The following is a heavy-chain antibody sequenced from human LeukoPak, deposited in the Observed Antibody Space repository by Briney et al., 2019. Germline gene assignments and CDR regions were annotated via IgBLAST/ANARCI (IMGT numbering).Heavy chain of an antibody. CDR1: GFTFSSYS. V-gene: IGHV3-21*01. CDR2: ISSSSSYI. CDR3: ARVDYDYGGKRLRGDPFDY. J-gene: IGHJ4*02. D-gene: IGHD4-23*01. Sequence: PGGSLRLSCAASGFTFSSYSMNWVRQAPGKGLEWVSSISSSSSYIYYADSVKGRFTISRDNAKNSLYLQMNSLRAEDTAVYYCARVDYDYGGKRLRGDPFDYWGQGTLDTVSS.